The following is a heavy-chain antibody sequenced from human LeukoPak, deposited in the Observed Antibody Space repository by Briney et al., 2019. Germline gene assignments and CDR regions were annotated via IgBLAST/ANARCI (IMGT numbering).Heavy chain of an antibody. CDR2: INWSGGST. J-gene: IGHJ3*02. CDR1: GFTFDDYG. V-gene: IGHV3-20*04. D-gene: IGHD6-25*01. CDR3: ARDNAGARRRAFDI. Sequence: GGSLRLSCAASGFTFDDYGMSWVRQAPGKGLEWVSGINWSGGSTGYADSVKGRFTISRDNAKNSLYLQMNSLRAEDTALYYCARDNAGARRRAFDIWGQGTMVTVSS.